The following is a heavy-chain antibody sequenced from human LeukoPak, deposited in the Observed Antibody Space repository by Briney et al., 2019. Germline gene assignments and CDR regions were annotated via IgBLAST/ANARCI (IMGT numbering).Heavy chain of an antibody. V-gene: IGHV4-39*07. Sequence: PSETLSLTCTVSGGSISSSSYYWGWIRQPPGKGLEWIGRIYTSGSTNYNPSLKSRVTMSVDTSKNQFSLKLSSVTAADTAVYYCAREKVPADYYYYGMDVWGQGTTVTVSS. CDR2: IYTSGST. CDR3: AREKVPADYYYYGMDV. J-gene: IGHJ6*02. D-gene: IGHD2-2*01. CDR1: GGSISSSSYY.